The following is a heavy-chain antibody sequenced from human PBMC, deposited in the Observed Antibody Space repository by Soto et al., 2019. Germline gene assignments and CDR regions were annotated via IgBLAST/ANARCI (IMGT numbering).Heavy chain of an antibody. CDR3: ARDPTRKYSSSWYTLGTEDAFDI. CDR1: GFTFTGYY. J-gene: IGHJ3*02. D-gene: IGHD6-13*01. CDR2: IDPNSGDT. V-gene: IGHV1-2*04. Sequence: ASVKVSCKASGFTFTGYYLHWVRQAPGQGFEWMGWIDPNSGDTKYAQKFQGWVTMTRDTSINTAYMEVISLKSDDTAVYYCARDPTRKYSSSWYTLGTEDAFDIWGQGTMVTVSS.